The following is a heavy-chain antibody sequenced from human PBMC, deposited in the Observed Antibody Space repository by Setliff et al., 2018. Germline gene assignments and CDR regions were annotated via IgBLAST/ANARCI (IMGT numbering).Heavy chain of an antibody. CDR3: ARGGYNGYAVFDD. J-gene: IGHJ4*02. CDR2: INHSGST. Sequence: PSETLSLTCTVYGGSFSNYYWSWTRQPPGKGLEWIGEINHSGSTNYNSSLTSRVTISVDTSKNKFSLSLSSVTAADTAVYYCARGGYNGYAVFDDWGQGALVTVSS. CDR1: GGSFSNYY. D-gene: IGHD5-12*01. V-gene: IGHV4-34*01.